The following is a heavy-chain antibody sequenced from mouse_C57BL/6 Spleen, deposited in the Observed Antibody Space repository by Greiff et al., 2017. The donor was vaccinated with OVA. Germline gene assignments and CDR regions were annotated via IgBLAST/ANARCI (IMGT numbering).Heavy chain of an antibody. V-gene: IGHV5-4*01. D-gene: IGHD1-1*01. Sequence: EVMLVESGGGLVKPGGSLKLSCAASGFTFSSYAMSWVRQTPEKRLEWVATISDGGSYTYYPDNVKGRFTISRDNAKNNLYLQMSHLKSEDTAMYYCARDTTVVATNFDYWGQGTTLTVSS. CDR1: GFTFSSYA. CDR3: ARDTTVVATNFDY. CDR2: ISDGGSYT. J-gene: IGHJ2*01.